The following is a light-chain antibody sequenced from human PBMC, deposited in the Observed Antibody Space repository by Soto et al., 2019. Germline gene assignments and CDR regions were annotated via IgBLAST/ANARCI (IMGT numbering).Light chain of an antibody. J-gene: IGLJ3*02. CDR1: STDVGGYNY. CDR2: EVS. V-gene: IGLV2-14*01. CDR3: SSYTSSNNFALL. Sequence: QSALTQPASVSGSPGQSITISCTGTSTDVGGYNYVSWYQQYPGKAPKLMIYEVSNRPSGVSNRFSGSKSGNTASLTISGLQAEDEADYYCSSYTSSNNFALLFGGGTKVTVL.